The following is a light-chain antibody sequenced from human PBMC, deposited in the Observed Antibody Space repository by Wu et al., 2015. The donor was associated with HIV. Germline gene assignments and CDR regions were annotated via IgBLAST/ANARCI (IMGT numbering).Light chain of an antibody. CDR2: ETS. CDR1: QSVGSGY. CDR3: QQYENLPWYS. J-gene: IGKJ2*03. Sequence: ENVLTQSPDTLSVSVGQRVTLSCRASQSVGSGYLAWYQQKPGQGPRLLIYETSNRATGIPDRFGGSGSGTDFTLTISGVEPEDIATYYCQQYENLPWYSFGQGTKLEI. V-gene: IGKV3-20*01.